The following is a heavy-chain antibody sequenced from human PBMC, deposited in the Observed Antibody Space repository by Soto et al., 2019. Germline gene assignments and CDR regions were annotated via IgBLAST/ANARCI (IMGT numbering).Heavy chain of an antibody. D-gene: IGHD3-3*01. Sequence: QVHLVQSGAEVEKPGASVKVSCKASGYTFTDYGISWVRQAPGQGLQWMGWITAFNGNTKYAQQFQGRVTMTTDTSTSTAYMELRSLESDDTAVYYCARISQSDVWSGNYYFFDYWGQGTLVTVSS. V-gene: IGHV1-18*01. J-gene: IGHJ4*02. CDR1: GYTFTDYG. CDR3: ARISQSDVWSGNYYFFDY. CDR2: ITAFNGNT.